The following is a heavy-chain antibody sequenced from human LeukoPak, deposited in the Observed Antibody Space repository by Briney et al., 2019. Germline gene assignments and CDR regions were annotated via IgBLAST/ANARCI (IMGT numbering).Heavy chain of an antibody. CDR1: GGSISSYY. CDR3: ARDLYNWNS. Sequence: SETLSLTCTVSGGSISSYYWSWIREPPGKGLEWIGFIYYSGNTNYNPSPKSRVTISVDTSKNQFSLKLSSVTAADTAVYYCARDLYNWNSWGQGTLVTVSS. J-gene: IGHJ4*02. V-gene: IGHV4-59*01. CDR2: IYYSGNT. D-gene: IGHD1-20*01.